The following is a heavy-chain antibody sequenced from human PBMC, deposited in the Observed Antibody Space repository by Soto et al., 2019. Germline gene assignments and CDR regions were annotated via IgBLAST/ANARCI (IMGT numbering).Heavy chain of an antibody. Sequence: EVQLVESGGGLVQPVGSLRLSCAASGFTFSTYWMHWIRQVPGKGLEWVSRINSDASHTYYADSVKGRFTRSRYNAKNPLNLQMNRLRAEDTAVYYCVRDGNCIATSCYGNWFEPWGQGTLVTVSS. J-gene: IGHJ5*02. CDR1: GFTFSTYW. CDR2: INSDASHT. V-gene: IGHV3-74*01. D-gene: IGHD2-2*01. CDR3: VRDGNCIATSCYGNWFEP.